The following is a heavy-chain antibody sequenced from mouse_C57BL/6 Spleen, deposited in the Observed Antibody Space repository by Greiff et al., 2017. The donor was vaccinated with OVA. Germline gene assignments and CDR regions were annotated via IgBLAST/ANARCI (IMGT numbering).Heavy chain of an antibody. CDR3: ARERLTGAAWFAY. J-gene: IGHJ3*01. CDR1: GFTIKDYY. V-gene: IGHV14-2*01. Sequence: VQLKESGAELVQPGASVKLSCTASGFTIKDYYMHWVQQRTEQGLEWIGRIDPVDGETKYAPKFQGKATITADTSSNTAYLQLSSLTSEDTAVYYCARERLTGAAWFAYWGQGTLVTVSA. D-gene: IGHD4-1*01. CDR2: IDPVDGET.